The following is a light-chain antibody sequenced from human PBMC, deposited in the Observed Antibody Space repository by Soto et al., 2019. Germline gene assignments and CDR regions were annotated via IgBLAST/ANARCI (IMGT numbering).Light chain of an antibody. Sequence: DIQMTQSPSTLSASVGDRVTITCRASQSVDTCLAWYQQKPGKAPHLLIYKASSLETGVPSRFSGSGSVTECTLTISSLQPDDFATYYCQQFYRYPWTFGHGTKLEIK. V-gene: IGKV1-5*03. CDR2: KAS. J-gene: IGKJ1*01. CDR1: QSVDTC. CDR3: QQFYRYPWT.